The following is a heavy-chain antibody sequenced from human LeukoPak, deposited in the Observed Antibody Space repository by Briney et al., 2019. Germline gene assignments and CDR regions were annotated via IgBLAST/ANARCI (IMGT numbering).Heavy chain of an antibody. CDR2: ISSSGSTI. Sequence: PGGSLRLSCAASGFTFSSYEMNWVRQAPGKGLEWVSYISSSGSTIYYADSVKGRFTISRDNAKNSLYLQMNSLRAEDTAVYYCAGAPGYISGLDHWGQGTQVTVSS. CDR3: AGAPGYISGLDH. V-gene: IGHV3-48*03. J-gene: IGHJ4*02. D-gene: IGHD6-19*01. CDR1: GFTFSSYE.